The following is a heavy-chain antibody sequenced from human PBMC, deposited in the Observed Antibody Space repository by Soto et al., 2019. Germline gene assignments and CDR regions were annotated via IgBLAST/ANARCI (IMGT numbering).Heavy chain of an antibody. CDR2: ISGSGGST. CDR3: AKPGPISSTSWQYFDY. Sequence: LRLSCAASGFTFSSYAMSWVRQAPGKGLEWVSAISGSGGSTYYADSVKGRFTISRDNSKNTLYLQMNSLRAEDTAVYYCAKPGPISSTSWQYFDYWGQGTLVTVSS. J-gene: IGHJ4*02. V-gene: IGHV3-23*01. CDR1: GFTFSSYA. D-gene: IGHD2-2*01.